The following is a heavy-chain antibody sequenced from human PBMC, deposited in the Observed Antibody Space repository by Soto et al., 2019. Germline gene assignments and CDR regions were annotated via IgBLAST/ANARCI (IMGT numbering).Heavy chain of an antibody. Sequence: QVQLQESGPGLVKPSQTLSLTCTVSGGSISSGGYYWSWIRQHPGKGLEWIGYIYYSGSTYYNPSRKSRVTISVDTSKNPFSLKLSSVTAADTAVYYCARWETGTTREHFDYWGQGTLVTVSS. CDR1: GGSISSGGYY. CDR2: IYYSGST. CDR3: ARWETGTTREHFDY. J-gene: IGHJ4*02. V-gene: IGHV4-31*03. D-gene: IGHD1-1*01.